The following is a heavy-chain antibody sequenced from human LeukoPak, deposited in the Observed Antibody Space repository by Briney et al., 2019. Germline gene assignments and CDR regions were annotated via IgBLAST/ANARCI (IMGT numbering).Heavy chain of an antibody. J-gene: IGHJ4*02. D-gene: IGHD5-12*01. Sequence: SETLSLTCTVSGGSISSYYWSWIRQPPGKGLEWIGYIYYSGSTSYNPSLKSRVTISVDTSKNQFSLKLSSVTAADTAVYYCARVSGYDWESFYDYWGQGILVTVSS. V-gene: IGHV4-59*01. CDR2: IYYSGST. CDR1: GGSISSYY. CDR3: ARVSGYDWESFYDY.